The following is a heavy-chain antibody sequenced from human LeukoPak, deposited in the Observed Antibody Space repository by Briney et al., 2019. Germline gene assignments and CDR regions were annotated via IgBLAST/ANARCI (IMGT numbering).Heavy chain of an antibody. J-gene: IGHJ4*02. V-gene: IGHV3-23*01. D-gene: IGHD2-2*01. Sequence: GGTLRLSSAASGFTFSSDGMSAVPAGPRKGLWCVSAISSSGGSTHYADSVKGRFPICRDNYKNTLSLQMNSLRAEDRAVYYCAIRTCSSTSRYPVHYWGQESVVTVSS. CDR1: GFTFSSDG. CDR3: AIRTCSSTSRYPVHY. CDR2: ISSSGGST.